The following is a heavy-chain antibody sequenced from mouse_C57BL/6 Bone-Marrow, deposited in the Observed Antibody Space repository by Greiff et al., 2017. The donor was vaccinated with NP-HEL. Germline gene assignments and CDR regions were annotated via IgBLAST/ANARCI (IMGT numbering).Heavy chain of an antibody. J-gene: IGHJ1*03. CDR1: GFTFSDFY. D-gene: IGHD4-1*01. CDR3: ARDNWDWYFDV. CDR2: SRNKANDYTT. V-gene: IGHV7-1*01. Sequence: EVKLMESGGGLVQSGRSLRLSCATSGFTFSDFYMEWVRQAPGQGLEWIAASRNKANDYTTEYSASVKGRFIVSRDTSQSILYLQMQALRAKDTAIYYCARDNWDWYFDVWGTGTTVTVSS.